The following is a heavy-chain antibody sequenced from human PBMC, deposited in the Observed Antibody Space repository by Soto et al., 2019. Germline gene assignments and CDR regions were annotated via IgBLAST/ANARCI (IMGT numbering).Heavy chain of an antibody. Sequence: AGGALRLSCAAPWFTFSSYSMHLVRQAPGKGLGWVAVISYDGSNKYYADSVKGRFTISRDNSKNTLYLQMNSLRAEDTAVYYCARDSRHLDIVVVVAATLGYWGQGTLVTVSS. CDR1: WFTFSSYS. CDR2: ISYDGSNK. V-gene: IGHV3-30-3*01. CDR3: ARDSRHLDIVVVVAATLGY. D-gene: IGHD2-15*01. J-gene: IGHJ4*02.